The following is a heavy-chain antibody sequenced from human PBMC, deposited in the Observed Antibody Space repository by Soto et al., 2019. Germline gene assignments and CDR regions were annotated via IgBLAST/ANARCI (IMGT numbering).Heavy chain of an antibody. V-gene: IGHV3-74*01. J-gene: IGHJ4*02. CDR3: TRWSGWSAADY. Sequence: EVQLVESGGDLVQTGGSLRLSCAASGFTFSSYWMHWVPQAPGKGLVWVSRINSDGRSTDYADSVKGRFTISRDNAKNTLYLQMNSLRAEDTAVYYCTRWSGWSAADYWGQGTLVTVSS. D-gene: IGHD6-19*01. CDR1: GFTFSSYW. CDR2: INSDGRST.